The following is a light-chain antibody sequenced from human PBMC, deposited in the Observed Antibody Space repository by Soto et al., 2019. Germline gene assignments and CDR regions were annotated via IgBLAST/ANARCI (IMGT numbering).Light chain of an antibody. Sequence: QSALTQPASVSGSPGQSITISCTGTSSDVGTYNYVSWYQLHPDKAPKLMIYGVSNRPSGVSNRFSGSKSDNTASLTISGLQADDEADYYCISYTTSSPLVFGTGTKVTVL. CDR2: GVS. CDR1: SSDVGTYNY. CDR3: ISYTTSSPLV. V-gene: IGLV2-14*01. J-gene: IGLJ1*01.